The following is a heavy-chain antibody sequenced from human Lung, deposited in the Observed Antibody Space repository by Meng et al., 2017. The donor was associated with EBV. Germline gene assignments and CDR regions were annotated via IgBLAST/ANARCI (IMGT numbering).Heavy chain of an antibody. CDR2: INYSGIT. J-gene: IGHJ4*02. Sequence: QWGAGLWNPSATLSLTCCVSGRSFSSSYWSWIRQPPGKGLEWIGQINYSGITNYNPSLKSRVTISVDTSKNQFSLSLNSVTAADTAVYYCARGGTSSAPFDYWGQGTLVTVSS. CDR1: GRSFSSSY. CDR3: ARGGTSSAPFDY. V-gene: IGHV4-34*01. D-gene: IGHD2-2*01.